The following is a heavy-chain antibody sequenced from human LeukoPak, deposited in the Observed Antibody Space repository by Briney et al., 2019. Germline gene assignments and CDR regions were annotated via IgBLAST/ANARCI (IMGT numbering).Heavy chain of an antibody. CDR2: IYYSGST. V-gene: IGHV4-59*01. D-gene: IGHD5-18*01. J-gene: IGHJ3*02. Sequence: SETLSLTCTVSGGSISSYYWSWIRQPPGKGLEWIGYIYYSGSTNYNPSLKSRVTISVDTSKNQFSLKLSSVTAVDTAVYYCARHIPIYSLYAFDIWGQGTMVTVSS. CDR1: GGSISSYY. CDR3: ARHIPIYSLYAFDI.